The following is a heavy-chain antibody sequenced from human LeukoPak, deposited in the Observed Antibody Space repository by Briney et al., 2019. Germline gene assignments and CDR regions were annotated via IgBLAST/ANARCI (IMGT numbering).Heavy chain of an antibody. Sequence: SETLSLTCTVSGGSVNNSYWSWIRQPPGKGLEWIGYIYCSGTTNYNPSLKSRVTISVDTSKNQFSLKLSSVTAADTAVYYCARDLGLGIEVWYFDLWGRGTLVTVSS. CDR2: IYCSGTT. J-gene: IGHJ2*01. V-gene: IGHV4-59*02. CDR1: GGSVNNSY. D-gene: IGHD3-16*01. CDR3: ARDLGLGIEVWYFDL.